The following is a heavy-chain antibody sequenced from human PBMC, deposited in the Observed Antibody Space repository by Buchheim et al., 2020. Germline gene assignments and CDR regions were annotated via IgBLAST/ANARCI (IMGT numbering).Heavy chain of an antibody. D-gene: IGHD6-19*01. J-gene: IGHJ4*02. CDR1: GFTFSSYA. CDR3: ARESRSVAGMFGDY. V-gene: IGHV3-30*01. Sequence: QVQLVESGGGVVQPGRSLRLSCAASGFTFSSYAMHWVRQAQGRGLEWVAVISYDGSNKYYADSVKGRFTISRDNSTTPLYLQMNSLRAEDTAVYYCARESRSVAGMFGDYWGQGTL. CDR2: ISYDGSNK.